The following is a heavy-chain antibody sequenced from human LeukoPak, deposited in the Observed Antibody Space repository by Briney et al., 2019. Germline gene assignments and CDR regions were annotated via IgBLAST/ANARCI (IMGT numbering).Heavy chain of an antibody. V-gene: IGHV3-48*02. Sequence: GGSLRLSCAASGFTFSDFDLNWVRQAPGKGLEWVSYISSSSSTIYYADSVKGRFTISRDNAKNSLYLQMNSLRDEDTAVYYCAREGAPDVYDFWSGYYSFDYWGQGTLVTVSS. J-gene: IGHJ4*02. CDR1: GFTFSDFD. D-gene: IGHD3-3*01. CDR2: ISSSSSTI. CDR3: AREGAPDVYDFWSGYYSFDY.